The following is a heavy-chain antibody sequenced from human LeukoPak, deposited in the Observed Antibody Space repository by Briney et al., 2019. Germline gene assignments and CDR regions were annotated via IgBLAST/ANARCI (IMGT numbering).Heavy chain of an antibody. CDR2: ISGSGGDT. CDR1: TFTFSRYW. J-gene: IGHJ6*03. Sequence: GGSLRLSCAASTFTFSRYWMHWVRQAPGKGLVWVSAISGSGGDTYYADSVKGRFTISRDNSKNTLYLQMNSLRAEDTAVYHCAKRGYGSGSYYYDYYYMDVWGKGTTVTVSS. V-gene: IGHV3-23*01. CDR3: AKRGYGSGSYYYDYYYMDV. D-gene: IGHD3-10*01.